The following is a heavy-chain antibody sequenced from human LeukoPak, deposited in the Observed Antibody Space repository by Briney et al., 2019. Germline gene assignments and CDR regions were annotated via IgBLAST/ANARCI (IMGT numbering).Heavy chain of an antibody. CDR3: ARGTYYDFWSGYYFDY. Sequence: GGSLRLSCAASGFTFSSYWTSWVRQAPGKGLEWVANIKQDGSEKYYVDSVKGRFTISRDNAKNSLYLQMNSLRAEDTAVYYCARGTYYDFWSGYYFDYWGQGTLVTVSS. CDR2: IKQDGSEK. D-gene: IGHD3-3*01. CDR1: GFTFSSYW. J-gene: IGHJ4*02. V-gene: IGHV3-7*01.